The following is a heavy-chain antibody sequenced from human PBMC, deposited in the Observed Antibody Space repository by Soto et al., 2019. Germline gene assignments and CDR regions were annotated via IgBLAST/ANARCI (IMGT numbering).Heavy chain of an antibody. CDR2: IYYSGST. V-gene: IGHV4-59*01. D-gene: IGHD4-17*01. CDR3: ARSDYGGGFDY. Sequence: AETLSLTCTVSGGSISSYYWSWIRQPPGKGLEWIGYIYYSGSTNYNPSLKSRVTISVDTSKNQFSLKLSSVTAADTAVYYCARSDYGGGFDYWGQGTLVTVSS. J-gene: IGHJ4*02. CDR1: GGSISSYY.